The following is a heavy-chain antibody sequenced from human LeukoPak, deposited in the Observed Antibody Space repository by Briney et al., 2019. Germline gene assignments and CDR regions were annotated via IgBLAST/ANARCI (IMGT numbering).Heavy chain of an antibody. CDR1: GFVFSDAW. J-gene: IGHJ4*02. CDR3: STMSAIFGVVIPDY. Sequence: PGGSLRLSCAVSGFVFSDAWMSWVRQAPGKGLEWVGRTKSKTNGGATDYAAPVKGRFSISRDDSKNTLFLQMYSLRTEDTGVYYCSTMSAIFGVVIPDYWGQGTLVSVSP. D-gene: IGHD3-3*01. V-gene: IGHV3-15*01. CDR2: TKSKTNGGAT.